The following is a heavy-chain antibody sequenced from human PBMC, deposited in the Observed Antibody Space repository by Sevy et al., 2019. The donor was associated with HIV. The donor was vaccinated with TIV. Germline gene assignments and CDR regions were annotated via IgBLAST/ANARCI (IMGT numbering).Heavy chain of an antibody. CDR3: AGGWFGEFRPNWYFDL. CDR1: GFTFSSYS. Sequence: GGSLRLSCAASGFTFSSYSMNWVRQAPGKGLEWVSSISSSSSYIYYADSVKGRFTISRDNAKNSLYLQMNSLRAEDTAVYYCAGGWFGEFRPNWYFDLWGRGTLVTVSS. CDR2: ISSSSSYI. D-gene: IGHD3-10*01. J-gene: IGHJ2*01. V-gene: IGHV3-21*01.